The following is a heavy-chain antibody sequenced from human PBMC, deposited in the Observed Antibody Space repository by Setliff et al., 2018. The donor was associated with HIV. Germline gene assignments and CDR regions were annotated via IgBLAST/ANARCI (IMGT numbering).Heavy chain of an antibody. CDR2: ISTSGNFI. D-gene: IGHD4-17*01. V-gene: IGHV3-21*06. CDR1: GFTFSAYS. J-gene: IGHJ4*02. Sequence: LRLSCAASGFTFSAYSMNWVRQVPGKGLEWVSCISTSGNFIYYADSVKGRFTVSRDNAKNSLYLQMNSLRAGDTAVYYCLRGGTFGDIPNCWGQGTLVTVSS. CDR3: LRGGTFGDIPNC.